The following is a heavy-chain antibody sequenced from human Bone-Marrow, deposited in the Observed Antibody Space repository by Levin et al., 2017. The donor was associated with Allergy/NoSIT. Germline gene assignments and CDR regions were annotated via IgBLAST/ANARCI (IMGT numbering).Heavy chain of an antibody. Sequence: GGSLRLSCKASGYTFTSYDINWVRQATGQGLEWMGWMNPNSGNTGYAQKFQGRVTMTRNTSISTAYMELSSLRSEDTAVYYCARGVAGTEDAFDIWGQGTMVTVSS. J-gene: IGHJ3*02. CDR1: GYTFTSYD. V-gene: IGHV1-8*01. D-gene: IGHD6-19*01. CDR2: MNPNSGNT. CDR3: ARGVAGTEDAFDI.